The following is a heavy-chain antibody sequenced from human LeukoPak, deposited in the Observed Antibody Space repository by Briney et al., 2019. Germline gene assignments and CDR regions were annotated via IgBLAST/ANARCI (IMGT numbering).Heavy chain of an antibody. Sequence: PGGSLRLSCAASGFTFSSYGMHWVRQAPGKGLEWVAVIWYDGSNKYYADSVKGRFTTSRDNSKNTLYLQMNSLRAEDTAVYYCAKDRGYGDYHDAFDIWGQGTVVTVSS. CDR2: IWYDGSNK. CDR3: AKDRGYGDYHDAFDI. V-gene: IGHV3-33*06. D-gene: IGHD4-17*01. CDR1: GFTFSSYG. J-gene: IGHJ3*02.